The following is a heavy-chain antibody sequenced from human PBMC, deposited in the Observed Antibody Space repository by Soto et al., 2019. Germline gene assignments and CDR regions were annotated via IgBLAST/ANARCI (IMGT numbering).Heavy chain of an antibody. J-gene: IGHJ5*02. CDR2: LDWDDDK. V-gene: IGHV2-70*01. CDR1: GCSRSTSGMC. D-gene: IGHD3-22*01. Sequence: SGPTLVNPTQTLTLTCTFSGCSRSTSGMCVRWIRQPPGRAMEWLAFLDWDDDKYYSTSLKTRLTISKDTSNNQVVLTMTNMDPVDTATYYCARMRYYDSPGAWFDPWGQGTLVTVSS. CDR3: ARMRYYDSPGAWFDP.